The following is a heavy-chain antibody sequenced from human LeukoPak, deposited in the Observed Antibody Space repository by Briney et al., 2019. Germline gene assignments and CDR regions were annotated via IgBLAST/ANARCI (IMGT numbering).Heavy chain of an antibody. J-gene: IGHJ5*02. D-gene: IGHD2-15*01. Sequence: LRASVKVSCKASGYTFTSYGISWVRQAPGQGLEWMGWISTYNGNTNYAQKLQGRVTMTTDTSTSTAYMEVRSLTSDDTAVYYCARDLRYCSGGTCHHLGQGDPWGQGTLVTVSS. CDR2: ISTYNGNT. V-gene: IGHV1-18*01. CDR3: ARDLRYCSGGTCHHLGQGDP. CDR1: GYTFTSYG.